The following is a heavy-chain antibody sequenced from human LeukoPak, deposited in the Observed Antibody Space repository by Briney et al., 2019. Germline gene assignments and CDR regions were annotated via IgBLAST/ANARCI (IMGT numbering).Heavy chain of an antibody. V-gene: IGHV1-2*02. CDR1: GYTFTGYY. J-gene: IGHJ2*01. D-gene: IGHD6-13*01. Sequence: ASVKVSCKASGYTFTGYYMHWVRQAPGQGLEWMGWINPNSGGTNYAQKFQGRVTMTRDTSISTAYMELSRLRSDDTAVYYCARGGPTFSSSWYLYWYFDLWGRGTLVTVSS. CDR3: ARGGPTFSSSWYLYWYFDL. CDR2: INPNSGGT.